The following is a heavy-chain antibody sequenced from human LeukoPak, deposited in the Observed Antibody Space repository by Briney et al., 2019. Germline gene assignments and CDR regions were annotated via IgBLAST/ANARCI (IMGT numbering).Heavy chain of an antibody. CDR2: INPNSGGT. J-gene: IGHJ3*02. CDR1: GYTFTGYY. V-gene: IGHV1-2*02. CDR3: ARGIVVVPAAIESPPQAAFDI. D-gene: IGHD2-2*01. Sequence: ASVKVSCKASGYTFTGYYMHWVRQAPGQGLEWMGWINPNSGGTNYAQKFQGRVTMTRDTSISTAYMELSSLRSEDTAVYYCARGIVVVPAAIESPPQAAFDIWGQGTMVTVSS.